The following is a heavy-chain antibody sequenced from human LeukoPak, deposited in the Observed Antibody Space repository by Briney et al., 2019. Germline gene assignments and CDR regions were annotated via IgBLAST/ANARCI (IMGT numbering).Heavy chain of an antibody. CDR3: ASGMRVGPNI. CDR2: ISPDSTQI. J-gene: IGHJ4*02. V-gene: IGHV3-48*01. CDR1: GFTFSGYT. D-gene: IGHD1-26*01. Sequence: GGSLRLSCAASGFTFSGYTMNWVRQAPGKGLEWVSYISPDSTQIYYADSAKGRFTISRDNAKNLLYLQMNSLRAEDTAVYYCASGMRVGPNIWGQGTLVTVSS.